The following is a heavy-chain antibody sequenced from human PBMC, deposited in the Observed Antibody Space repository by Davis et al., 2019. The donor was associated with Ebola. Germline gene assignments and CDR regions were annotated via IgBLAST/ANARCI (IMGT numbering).Heavy chain of an antibody. Sequence: SETLSLTCAVYGGSFSGYYWSWIRQPPGKGLEWIGEINHSGSTNYNPSLKSRVTISVDTSKNQFSLKLGSVTAADTAVYYCARAGYSGYDLHYWGQGTLVTVSS. V-gene: IGHV4-34*01. J-gene: IGHJ4*02. CDR2: INHSGST. D-gene: IGHD5-12*01. CDR3: ARAGYSGYDLHY. CDR1: GGSFSGYY.